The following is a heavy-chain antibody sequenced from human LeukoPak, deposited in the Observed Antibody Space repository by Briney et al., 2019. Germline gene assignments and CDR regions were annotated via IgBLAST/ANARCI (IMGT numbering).Heavy chain of an antibody. CDR2: IYTSGTT. CDR1: GGSISSGSYY. Sequence: SQTLSLTCTVSGGSISSGSYYWSCIRPPAGKGLEWIGRIYTSGTTNYIPSLKSRVTISVDTSKNQLSLKLSSVTAADTAAYYCARDGSGYSFDYWGQGTLVTVSS. CDR3: ARDGSGYSFDY. V-gene: IGHV4-61*02. D-gene: IGHD3-22*01. J-gene: IGHJ4*02.